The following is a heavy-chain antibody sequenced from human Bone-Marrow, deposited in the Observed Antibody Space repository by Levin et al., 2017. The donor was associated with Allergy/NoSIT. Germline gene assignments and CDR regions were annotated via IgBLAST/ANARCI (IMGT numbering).Heavy chain of an antibody. Sequence: GGSLRLSCAASGFTFSSYGMHWVRQAPGKGLEWVAFISFDGTNRYYSDSVKGRITVSSDNSKNTLNLQMNSLRAEETAVYFCGKEGYSGYDGERYYYYYFMDVWGKGTTVTVSS. D-gene: IGHD5-12*01. J-gene: IGHJ6*03. V-gene: IGHV3-30*18. CDR1: GFTFSSYG. CDR3: GKEGYSGYDGERYYYYYFMDV. CDR2: ISFDGTNR.